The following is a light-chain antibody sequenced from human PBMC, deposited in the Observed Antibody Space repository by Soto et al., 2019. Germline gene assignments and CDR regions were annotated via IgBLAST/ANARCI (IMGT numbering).Light chain of an antibody. CDR2: EVS. J-gene: IGKJ4*01. Sequence: DIVMTQTPLSLSVTPGQPASISCKSSQSLLHSDGKTYLYCYLQKPGQSPQLLIYEVSSRFSGVXHXXSGSGSRTDFPLNISRVEAEDVRLHHLLPCIHLPLTFGGGTKAQIK. CDR3: LPCIHLPLT. V-gene: IGKV2-29*01. CDR1: QSLLHSDGKTY.